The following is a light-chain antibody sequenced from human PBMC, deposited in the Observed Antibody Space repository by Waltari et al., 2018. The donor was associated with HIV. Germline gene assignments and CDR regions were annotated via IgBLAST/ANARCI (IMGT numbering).Light chain of an antibody. CDR1: NNDIGGYTY. CDR2: DVN. J-gene: IGLJ2*01. Sequence: QSALTHPASVSGSPGQSITISCAGTNNDIGGYTYVSWYQQPPAKAPKLIIYDVNQRPSGLSDRFSGSKSGDTASLTISGLQTEDEAEYYCSSYAGVNSWLFGSGTKLTVL. CDR3: SSYAGVNSWL. V-gene: IGLV2-14*01.